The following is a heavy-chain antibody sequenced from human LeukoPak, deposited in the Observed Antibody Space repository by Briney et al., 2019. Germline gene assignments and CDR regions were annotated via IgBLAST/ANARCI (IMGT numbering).Heavy chain of an antibody. CDR2: ISGSGGST. J-gene: IGHJ4*02. Sequence: GGSLRLSCAASGFTFSSYAMSWVRQAPGKGLEWVSAISGSGGSTYYADSVKGRFTISRDNSKNTLYLQMNSLRAEDTAVYYCARMSSGYYQFDYWGQGTLVTVSS. CDR3: ARMSSGYYQFDY. CDR1: GFTFSSYA. D-gene: IGHD3-22*01. V-gene: IGHV3-23*01.